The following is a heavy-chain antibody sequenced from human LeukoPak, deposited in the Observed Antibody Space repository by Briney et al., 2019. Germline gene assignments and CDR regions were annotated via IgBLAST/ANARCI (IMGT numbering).Heavy chain of an antibody. CDR3: ARGHRFTMVRGVRYLDY. CDR1: GGSFSGYY. Sequence: SETLSLTCAVYGGSFSGYYWSWIRQPPGKWLEWIGEINHSGSTNYNPSLKSRVTISVDTSKNQFSLKLSSVTAADTAVYYCARGHRFTMVRGVRYLDYWGQGTLVTVSS. D-gene: IGHD3-10*01. CDR2: INHSGST. V-gene: IGHV4-34*01. J-gene: IGHJ4*02.